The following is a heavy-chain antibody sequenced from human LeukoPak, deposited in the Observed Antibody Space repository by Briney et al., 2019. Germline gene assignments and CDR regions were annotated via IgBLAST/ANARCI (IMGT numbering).Heavy chain of an antibody. D-gene: IGHD3-3*01. CDR2: INHSGST. J-gene: IGHJ4*02. CDR3: ARGLPPFWRY. V-gene: IGHV4-34*01. Sequence: PGGSLRLSCAASGFTFSSYAMSWVRQAPGKGLEWIGEINHSGSTNYNPSLKSRVTISVDTSKNQFSLKLSSVTAADTAVYYCARGLPPFWRYWGQGTLVTVSS. CDR1: GFTFSSYA.